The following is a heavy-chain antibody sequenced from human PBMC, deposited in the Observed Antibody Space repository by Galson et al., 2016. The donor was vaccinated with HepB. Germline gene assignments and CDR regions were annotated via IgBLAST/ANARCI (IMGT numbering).Heavy chain of an antibody. J-gene: IGHJ4*02. V-gene: IGHV3-7*01. CDR1: TFTFNDYW. D-gene: IGHD2-15*01. CDR2: IKPDGSEK. Sequence: SLRLSCADSTFTFNDYWMTWVRQAPGKGLEWVANIKPDGSEKYYVDSVKGRFTISRDNAKNSLYLQMNSLRAEDSAVYYCARRSGSATACYSASYKCFDSWGQGTLVTVSS. CDR3: ARRSGSATACYSASYKCFDS.